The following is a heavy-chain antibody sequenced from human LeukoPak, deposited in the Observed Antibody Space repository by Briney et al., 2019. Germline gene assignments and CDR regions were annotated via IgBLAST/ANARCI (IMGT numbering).Heavy chain of an antibody. D-gene: IGHD2/OR15-2a*01. CDR2: IYASGNT. CDR1: GGSISNYY. Sequence: PSETLSLTCSVSGGSISNYYWNWIRQPAGKGLEWIGRIYASGNTNYNPSLKSRVPISMDKSKHHFSLNLKSVTAADTGFYYCARDFYGDDGHHPFDYWGQGIQVTVSS. V-gene: IGHV4-4*07. CDR3: ARDFYGDDGHHPFDY. J-gene: IGHJ4*02.